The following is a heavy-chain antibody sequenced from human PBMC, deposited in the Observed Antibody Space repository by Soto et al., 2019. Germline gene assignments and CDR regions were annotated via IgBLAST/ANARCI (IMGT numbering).Heavy chain of an antibody. Sequence: GVLRLSCAASGFTFSSYSMSWVRQSPGKGLEWVSAISGSGGSTYYADSVKGRFTISRDNSKNTLYLQMNSLRAEDTAVYYCAKELARYRRRWYNWFDPWGKGNLVTVDS. V-gene: IGHV3-23*01. CDR2: ISGSGGST. D-gene: IGHD6-13*01. CDR3: AKELARYRRRWYNWFDP. J-gene: IGHJ5*02. CDR1: GFTFSSYS.